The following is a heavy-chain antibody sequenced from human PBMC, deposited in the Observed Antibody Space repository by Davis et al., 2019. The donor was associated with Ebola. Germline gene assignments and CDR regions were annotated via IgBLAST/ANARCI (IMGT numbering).Heavy chain of an antibody. CDR1: GFTFSSYS. Sequence: LSLTCAASGFTFSSYSMNWVRQAPGKGLEWVSSISSSSSYIYYADSVKGRFTISRDNAKNSLYLQMNSLRAEDTAVYYCARGVAAAGRVTLTFWGQGTLVTVSS. CDR3: ARGVAAAGRVTLTF. V-gene: IGHV3-21*01. D-gene: IGHD6-13*01. CDR2: ISSSSSYI. J-gene: IGHJ4*02.